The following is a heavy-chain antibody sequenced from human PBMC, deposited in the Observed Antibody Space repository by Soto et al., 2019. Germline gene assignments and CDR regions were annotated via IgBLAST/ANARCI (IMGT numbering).Heavy chain of an antibody. CDR1: GFTFSSYA. Sequence: GGSLRRSCAASGFTFSSYAMSWVRQAPGKGLEWVSAISGSGGSTYYADSVKGRFTISRDNSKNTLYLQMNSLRAEDTAVYYCAKSDHTYYYGSGSCYHPLYYWGQGTLVTVSS. CDR3: AKSDHTYYYGSGSCYHPLYY. CDR2: ISGSGGST. D-gene: IGHD3-10*01. J-gene: IGHJ4*02. V-gene: IGHV3-23*01.